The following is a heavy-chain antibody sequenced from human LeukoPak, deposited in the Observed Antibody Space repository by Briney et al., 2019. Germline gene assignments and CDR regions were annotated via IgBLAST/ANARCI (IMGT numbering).Heavy chain of an antibody. J-gene: IGHJ2*01. CDR2: FDPEDGET. D-gene: IGHD6-13*01. V-gene: IGHV1-24*01. CDR1: GYTLTELS. CDR3: ATGLAAAGPTGTWYFDL. Sequence: ASVKVSCKVSGYTLTELSMHWVRQAPGKGLEWMGGFDPEDGETIYAQKFQGRVTMTEDTSTDTAYMELSSLRSEDTAVYYCATGLAAAGPTGTWYFDLWGRGTLVTVSS.